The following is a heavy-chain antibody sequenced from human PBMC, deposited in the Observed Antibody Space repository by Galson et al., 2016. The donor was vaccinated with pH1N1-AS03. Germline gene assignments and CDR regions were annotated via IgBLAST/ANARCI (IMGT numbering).Heavy chain of an antibody. Sequence: TLSLTCTVSGGSISDTSYYWSWIRQPAGKGLEWIGRISLSGSTNYNPSLKSRVSMSVDTSKNQLSLELNSVTAADTAVYYCATSLNSGRNSYRPTDAFDIWGQGTMVIVSS. CDR1: GGSISDTSYY. J-gene: IGHJ3*02. CDR3: ATSLNSGRNSYRPTDAFDI. V-gene: IGHV4-61*02. D-gene: IGHD1-26*01. CDR2: ISLSGST.